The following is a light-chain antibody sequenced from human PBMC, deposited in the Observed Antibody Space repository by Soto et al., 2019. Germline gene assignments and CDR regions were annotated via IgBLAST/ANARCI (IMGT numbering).Light chain of an antibody. V-gene: IGKV3-15*01. Sequence: EIVMTQSPATLSVSPGERATLSCRASQSVSSNLAWYQQKPGQAPRLLIYGASTRATDIAPRISGSGSGTEFTLTISGLQSEDGAVYYCQQYNKWPLTFGGGTKVEIK. J-gene: IGKJ4*01. CDR3: QQYNKWPLT. CDR1: QSVSSN. CDR2: GAS.